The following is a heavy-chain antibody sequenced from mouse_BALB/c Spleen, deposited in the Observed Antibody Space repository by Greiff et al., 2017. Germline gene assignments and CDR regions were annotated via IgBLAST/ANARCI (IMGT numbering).Heavy chain of an antibody. J-gene: IGHJ2*01. CDR3: TRWSTTVDY. D-gene: IGHD1-1*01. CDR2: IYPSDSYT. Sequence: QVQLQQPGAELVRPGASVKLSCKASGYTFTSYWINWVKQRPGQGLEWIGNIYPSDSYTNYNQKFKDKATLTVDKSSSTAYMQLSSPTSEDSAVYYCTRWSTTVDYWGQGTTLTVSS. CDR1: GYTFTSYW. V-gene: IGHV1-69*02.